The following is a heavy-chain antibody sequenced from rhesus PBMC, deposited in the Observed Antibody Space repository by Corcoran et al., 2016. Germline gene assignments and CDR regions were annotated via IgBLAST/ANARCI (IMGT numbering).Heavy chain of an antibody. J-gene: IGHJ4*01. D-gene: IGHD4-23*01. Sequence: EVQLVQSGAEVKKPGASVKISCKASGYTFTDYYLHWVLQAPGKGLEWMGRVDPEDGEAIHAPKFQDRDTIPAATSTDTAYMELSSLRSEDTAVYYCATGGSKSLDYWGQGVLVTVSS. V-gene: IGHV1-111*02. CDR1: GYTFTDYY. CDR3: ATGGSKSLDY. CDR2: VDPEDGEA.